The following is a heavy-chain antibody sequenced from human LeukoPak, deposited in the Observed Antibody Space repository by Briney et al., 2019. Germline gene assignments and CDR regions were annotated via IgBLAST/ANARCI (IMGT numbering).Heavy chain of an antibody. CDR3: ARVRRAAADTGYYYGMDV. D-gene: IGHD6-13*01. Sequence: PGGSLRLSCAASGFTFSSYAMGWVRQAPGKGLVWVSRINSDGSSTSYADSVKGRFTISRDNAKNTLYLQMNSLRAEDTAVYYCARVRRAAADTGYYYGMDVWGQGTTVTVSS. CDR2: INSDGSST. CDR1: GFTFSSYA. J-gene: IGHJ6*02. V-gene: IGHV3-74*01.